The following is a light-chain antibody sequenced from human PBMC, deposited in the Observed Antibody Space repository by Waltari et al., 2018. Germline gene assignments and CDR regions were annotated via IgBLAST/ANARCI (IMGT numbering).Light chain of an antibody. Sequence: DIQMTQSPSSLSASVGDRVTITCRASQSSSDYLNWYQQKPGKAPKLLIYAASTLQSGVPSMFSCIGSGTDFALTISSLQPEDFATYYCQQCYSFGQGTRLEIK. CDR3: QQCYS. V-gene: IGKV1-39*01. CDR2: AAS. J-gene: IGKJ5*01. CDR1: QSSSDY.